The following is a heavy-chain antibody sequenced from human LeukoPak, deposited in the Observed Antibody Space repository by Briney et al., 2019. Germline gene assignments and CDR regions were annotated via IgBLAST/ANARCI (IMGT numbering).Heavy chain of an antibody. CDR1: GFTFSSYG. D-gene: IGHD3-3*01. CDR3: AKDGITIFGVPQEDY. V-gene: IGHV3-30*02. Sequence: PGGSLRLSCAASGFTFSSYGMHWVRQAPGKGLEWVAFIRYDGSNKYYADSVKGRFTISRDNSKNTLYLQMNSLRAEDTAVYYCAKDGITIFGVPQEDYWGQGTLVTVSS. CDR2: IRYDGSNK. J-gene: IGHJ4*02.